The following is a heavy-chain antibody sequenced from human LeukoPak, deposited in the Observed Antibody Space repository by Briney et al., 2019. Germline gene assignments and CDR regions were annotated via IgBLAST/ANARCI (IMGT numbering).Heavy chain of an antibody. Sequence: GGSLRLSCAASGFTVSDTYMTWVCQAPGKGLEWVSTISGSAITTYYADSVTGRFTISRDNSKNTLYLQMNSLRAEDTAVYYCAKVSTWSKYYFDYWGQGTLVTVSS. CDR2: ISGSAITT. V-gene: IGHV3-23*01. CDR3: AKVSTWSKYYFDY. CDR1: GFTVSDTY. J-gene: IGHJ4*02. D-gene: IGHD6-13*01.